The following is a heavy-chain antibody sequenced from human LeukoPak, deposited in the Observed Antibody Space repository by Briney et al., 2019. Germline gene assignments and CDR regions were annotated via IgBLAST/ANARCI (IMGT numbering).Heavy chain of an antibody. CDR2: ISGRDDST. CDR1: GFTFRNYA. Sequence: GASLRLSCAASGFTFRNYAMTWVRQAPGKGLQWVSAISGRDDSTYYADSVKGRFTISRDISKNTLYLQMNNLRADDTAVYYCAKWGDNDVLTGYYDSDYWGQGTLVTVSS. V-gene: IGHV3-23*01. D-gene: IGHD3-9*01. J-gene: IGHJ4*02. CDR3: AKWGDNDVLTGYYDSDY.